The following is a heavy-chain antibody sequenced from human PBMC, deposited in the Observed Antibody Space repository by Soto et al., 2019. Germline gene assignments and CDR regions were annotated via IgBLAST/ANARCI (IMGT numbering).Heavy chain of an antibody. Sequence: ASMQVSCKAFGYTFTSYGISWVRQAPGQGLEWMGWISAYNGNTNYAQKLQGRVTMTTDTSTSTAYMELRSLRSDDTAVYYCARERYSGTQFDYWGQGTLVTVSS. V-gene: IGHV1-18*01. J-gene: IGHJ4*02. D-gene: IGHD1-26*01. CDR2: ISAYNGNT. CDR1: GYTFTSYG. CDR3: ARERYSGTQFDY.